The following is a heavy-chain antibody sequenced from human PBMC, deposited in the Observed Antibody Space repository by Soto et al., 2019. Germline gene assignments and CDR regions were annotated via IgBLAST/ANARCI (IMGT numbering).Heavy chain of an antibody. CDR2: ISSSSSYI. Sequence: EVQLVESGGGLVKPGGSLRLSCAASGFTFSSYSMNWVRQAPGKGLEWVSSISSSSSYIYYADSVKGRFTISRDNAKNSLYLQMTSLRAEDTAVYYSARGKGDVVVPAAMPRFYYYYMDVWGKGTTVTVSS. V-gene: IGHV3-21*01. D-gene: IGHD2-2*01. J-gene: IGHJ6*03. CDR3: ARGKGDVVVPAAMPRFYYYYMDV. CDR1: GFTFSSYS.